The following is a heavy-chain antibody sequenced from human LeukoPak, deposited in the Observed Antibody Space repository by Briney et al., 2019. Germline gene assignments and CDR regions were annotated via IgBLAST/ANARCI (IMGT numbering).Heavy chain of an antibody. D-gene: IGHD2-2*02. J-gene: IGHJ3*02. V-gene: IGHV4-38-2*02. CDR1: GYSISSGYY. Sequence: PSETLSLTYTVSGYSISSGYYWGWIRQPPGKGLEWIGSIYHSGSTYYNPSLKSRVTISVDTSKNQFSLKLSSVTAADTAVYYCARAPFICSSTSCYTLGAFDIWGQGTMVTVSS. CDR2: IYHSGST. CDR3: ARAPFICSSTSCYTLGAFDI.